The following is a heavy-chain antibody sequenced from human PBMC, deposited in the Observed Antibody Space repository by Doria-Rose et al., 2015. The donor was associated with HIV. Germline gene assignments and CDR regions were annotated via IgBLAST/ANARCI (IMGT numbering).Heavy chain of an antibody. CDR3: ARDWYSSSWYYFDY. D-gene: IGHD6-13*01. CDR2: ISSSGSTI. V-gene: IGHV3-48*03. J-gene: IGHJ4*02. CDR1: GFTFSSYE. Sequence: VQLVQSGGGLVQPGGSLRLSCAASGFTFSSYEMNWVRQAPGKGLEWVSYISSSGSTIYYADSVKGRFTISRDNAKNSLYLQMNSLRAEDTAVYYCARDWYSSSWYYFDYWGQGTLVTVSS.